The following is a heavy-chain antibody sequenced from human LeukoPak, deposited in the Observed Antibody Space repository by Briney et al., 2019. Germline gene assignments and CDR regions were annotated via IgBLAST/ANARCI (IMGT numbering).Heavy chain of an antibody. CDR3: ARYQGQRVATSYHYYGIDV. Sequence: GRSLRLSCVASGFTFSKYCIHWVRQAPGKGLEWVAVILYDGSNKYYADSVKGRFTISRDNSKTTIYLQAHSLRAEDTALYYCARYQGQRVATSYHYYGIDVWGQGTTVTVSS. V-gene: IGHV3-30*03. CDR2: ILYDGSNK. J-gene: IGHJ6*02. CDR1: GFTFSKYC. D-gene: IGHD5-12*01.